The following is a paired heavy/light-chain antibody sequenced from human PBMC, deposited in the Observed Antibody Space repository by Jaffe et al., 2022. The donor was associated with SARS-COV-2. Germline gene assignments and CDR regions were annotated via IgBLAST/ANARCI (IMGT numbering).Heavy chain of an antibody. CDR1: GYTFDIYG. CDR3: ARGPLDY. CDR2: ISGYKGNT. Sequence: QVQVVQSGAEVKKPGASVKVSCKASGYTFDIYGISWVRQAPGHGLEWMGWISGYKGNTNYAQKFQGRVSMTTDTSTSTAYMELRSLTSDDTAVYYCARGPLDYWGQGSLVTVSS. J-gene: IGHJ4*02. V-gene: IGHV1-18*01.
Light chain of an antibody. J-gene: IGLJ3*02. Sequence: QSVLTQPPSASGTPGQRVTISCSGSSSNIGINNVNWYQQLPGTAPKLLTYGNDQRPSGVPDRFSGSKSGTSASLAISGLQSEDEADYHCAAWDDSLSAWVFGGGTKLTVL. CDR3: AAWDDSLSAWV. CDR1: SSNIGINN. V-gene: IGLV1-44*01. CDR2: GND.